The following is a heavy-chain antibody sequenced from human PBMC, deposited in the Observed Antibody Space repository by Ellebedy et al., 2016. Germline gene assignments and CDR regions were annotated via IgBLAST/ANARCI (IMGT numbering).Heavy chain of an antibody. CDR2: IWYDGTNK. D-gene: IGHD4-23*01. J-gene: IGHJ3*02. CDR1: GFTFSSYG. V-gene: IGHV3-33*01. CDR3: ARGPFGGNLFDALDI. Sequence: GESLKISCAASGFTFSSYGLHWVRQAPGKGLEWVAVIWYDGTNKYYADSVKGRFTVSRDNSMNTLYLQINSLRAEDTAVYYCARGPFGGNLFDALDIWGQGTIVTVSS.